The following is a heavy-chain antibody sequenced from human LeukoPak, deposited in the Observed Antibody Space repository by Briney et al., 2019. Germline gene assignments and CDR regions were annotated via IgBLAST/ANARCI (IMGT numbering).Heavy chain of an antibody. V-gene: IGHV3-7*01. CDR2: IKQDGSEK. CDR3: ARDVSSRLYWYFDL. D-gene: IGHD6-6*01. Sequence: GGSLRLSCAASGFTVSSNYMSWVRQAPGKGLEWVANIKQDGSEKYYVDSVKGRFTISRDNAKNSLYLQMNSLRAEDTAVYYCARDVSSRLYWYFDLWGRGTLVTVSS. J-gene: IGHJ2*01. CDR1: GFTVSSNY.